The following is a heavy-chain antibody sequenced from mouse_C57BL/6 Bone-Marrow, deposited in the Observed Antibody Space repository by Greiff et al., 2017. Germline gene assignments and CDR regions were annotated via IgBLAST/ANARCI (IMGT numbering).Heavy chain of an antibody. CDR1: GFTFSSYA. J-gene: IGHJ3*01. CDR2: ISDGGSYT. D-gene: IGHD2-4*01. V-gene: IGHV5-4*01. Sequence: EVLLLESGGGLVKPGGSLKLSCAASGFTFSSYAMSWVRQTPEKGLEWVATISDGGSYTYYPDNVKGRYTISRDNAKNNLYLQMSHLKSEDTAMYYCARDRGDYPWFAYWGQGTLVTVSA. CDR3: ARDRGDYPWFAY.